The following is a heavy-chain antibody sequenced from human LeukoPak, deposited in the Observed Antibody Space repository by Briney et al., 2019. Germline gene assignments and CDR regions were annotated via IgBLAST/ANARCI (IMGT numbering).Heavy chain of an antibody. J-gene: IGHJ4*02. D-gene: IGHD4-17*01. CDR1: GGSIRSSSYY. CDR3: ARLGDGDYFDY. V-gene: IGHV4-39*01. Sequence: SETLSLTCTVSGGSIRSSSYYWGWLRQPPGKGLEWIGSIYYSGSTYYNPSLKSRVTISVDTSKNQFSLKLSSVTAADTAVYYCARLGDGDYFDYWGQGTLVTVSS. CDR2: IYYSGST.